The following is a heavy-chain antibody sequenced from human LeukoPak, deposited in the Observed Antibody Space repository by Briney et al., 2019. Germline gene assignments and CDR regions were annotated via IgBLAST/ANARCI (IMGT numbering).Heavy chain of an antibody. J-gene: IGHJ4*02. CDR3: ARDYKGYYDSSGHLAY. V-gene: IGHV3-21*01. D-gene: IGHD3-22*01. CDR2: ISSSRSYT. CDR1: GFTFSSYS. Sequence: GGSLRLSCAGSGFTFSSYSMNWVRQAPGKGLEWVSSISSSRSYTYYADSVKGRFTISRDNAKNSLYLQMNSLRAEDTAVYYCARDYKGYYDSSGHLAYWGQGTLLTVSS.